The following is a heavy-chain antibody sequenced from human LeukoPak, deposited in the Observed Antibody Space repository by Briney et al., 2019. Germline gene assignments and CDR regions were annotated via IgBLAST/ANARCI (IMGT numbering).Heavy chain of an antibody. CDR3: ARYSLYDYVWGSHRQTFAFDY. J-gene: IGHJ4*02. V-gene: IGHV4-59*01. CDR1: DGSISSYY. CDR2: IYYSGST. Sequence: SETLSLTCTVSDGSISSYYWSRVRQPPGKGLGWIGYIYYSGSTNYNPSLKSRVTISVDTSKNQFSLRLSSVTAADTAVYYCARYSLYDYVWGSHRQTFAFDYWGQGSLVTVSS. D-gene: IGHD3-16*02.